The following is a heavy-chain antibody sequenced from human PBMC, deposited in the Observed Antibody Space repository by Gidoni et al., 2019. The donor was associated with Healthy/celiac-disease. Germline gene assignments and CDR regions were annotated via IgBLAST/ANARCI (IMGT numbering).Heavy chain of an antibody. Sequence: QVQLQESGPGPVKPSETLSLTCPVSGGPISSYYWSWIRPPAGKGLEWIGRIYTSGSTNYNPSLKSRVTMSVDTSKNQFSLKLSSVTAADTAVYYCARDRGSSWFLYYFDYWGQGTLVTVSS. CDR3: ARDRGSSWFLYYFDY. CDR2: IYTSGST. D-gene: IGHD6-13*01. V-gene: IGHV4-4*07. CDR1: GGPISSYY. J-gene: IGHJ4*02.